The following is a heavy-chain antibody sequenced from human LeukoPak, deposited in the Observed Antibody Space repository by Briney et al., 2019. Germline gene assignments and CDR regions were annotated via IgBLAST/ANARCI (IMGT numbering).Heavy chain of an antibody. CDR2: ISGSGGST. V-gene: IGHV3-23*01. CDR1: GFTFSSYA. Sequence: GGSLRLSCAASGFTFSSYAMSWVRQAPGKGLEWVSAISGSGGSTYYADSVKGRFTISRDNAKNSLYLQMNSLRAEDTAVYYCARRPASGYGLPYYYYYMDVWGKGTTVTVSS. CDR3: ARRPASGYGLPYYYYYMDV. J-gene: IGHJ6*03. D-gene: IGHD5-12*01.